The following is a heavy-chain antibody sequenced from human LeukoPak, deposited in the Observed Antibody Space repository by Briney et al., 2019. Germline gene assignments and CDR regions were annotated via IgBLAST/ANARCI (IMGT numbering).Heavy chain of an antibody. D-gene: IGHD1-1*01. CDR1: GFTFSSYA. J-gene: IGHJ6*03. CDR3: ARVATGTTRLRYMDV. V-gene: IGHV3-64*01. Sequence: GGSLRLSCAASGFTFSSYAMHWVRQAPGKGLEYVSAISSNGGSTYYANSVKGRFTISRDNSKNTLYLQMGSLRAEDMAVYYCARVATGTTRLRYMDVWGKGTTVTISS. CDR2: ISSNGGST.